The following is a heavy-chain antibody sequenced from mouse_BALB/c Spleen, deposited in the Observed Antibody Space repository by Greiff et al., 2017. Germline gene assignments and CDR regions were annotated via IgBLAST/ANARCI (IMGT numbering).Heavy chain of an antibody. Sequence: VQLQQSGAELVKPGASVKLSCKTSGYTFTSYWIQWVKQRPGQGLGWIGEIFPGTGTTYYNEKFKGKATLTIDTSSSTAYMQLSSLTSEDSAVYFCARDRDWFDYWGQGTTLTVSS. V-gene: IGHV1S132*01. CDR3: ARDRDWFDY. CDR2: IFPGTGTT. D-gene: IGHD2-14*01. CDR1: GYTFTSYW. J-gene: IGHJ2*01.